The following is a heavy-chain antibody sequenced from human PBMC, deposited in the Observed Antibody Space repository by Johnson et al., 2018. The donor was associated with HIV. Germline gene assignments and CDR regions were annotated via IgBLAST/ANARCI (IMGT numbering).Heavy chain of an antibody. V-gene: IGHV3-30*04. Sequence: QVQLVESGGGVVQPGRSLRLSCADSGFSFSSYAMHWVRQAPGKGLEWVAVISYDGSNKYYADSVKGRFTISRDNSKNTLYLQMNSLRAEDMALYYCAKDIAAAGTDAFDIWGQGTMVTVSS. CDR2: ISYDGSNK. J-gene: IGHJ3*02. CDR1: GFSFSSYA. D-gene: IGHD6-13*01. CDR3: AKDIAAAGTDAFDI.